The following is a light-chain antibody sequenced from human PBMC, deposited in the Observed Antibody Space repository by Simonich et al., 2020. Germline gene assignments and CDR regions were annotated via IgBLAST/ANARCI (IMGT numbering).Light chain of an antibody. CDR2: WAA. Sequence: DILMTQSPDSLAGSLGERATINCKSSQSVLYSSNNKNYLAWYQHKPGQPPKLLIYWAATRESGVPDRFSGSGSGTDFTLTISSLQAEDVAVYYCQQYYSTPPTFGQGTKLEIK. CDR1: QSVLYSSNNKNY. V-gene: IGKV4-1*01. J-gene: IGKJ2*01. CDR3: QQYYSTPPT.